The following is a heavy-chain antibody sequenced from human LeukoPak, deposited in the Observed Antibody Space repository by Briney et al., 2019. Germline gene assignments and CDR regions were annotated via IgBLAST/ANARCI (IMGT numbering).Heavy chain of an antibody. CDR3: ARSIVGATTNDY. Sequence: GGSLRLSCAASGFTFSGYSMNWVRQAPGKGLEWVSSISSSSSYIYYADSVKGRFTISRDNAKNSLYLQMNSLRAEDTAVYYCARSIVGATTNDYWGQGTLVTVSS. CDR2: ISSSSSYI. V-gene: IGHV3-21*01. D-gene: IGHD1-26*01. CDR1: GFTFSGYS. J-gene: IGHJ4*02.